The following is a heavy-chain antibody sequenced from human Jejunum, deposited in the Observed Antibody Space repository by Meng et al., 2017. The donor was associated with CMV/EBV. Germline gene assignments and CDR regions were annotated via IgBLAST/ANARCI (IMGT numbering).Heavy chain of an antibody. D-gene: IGHD1-14*01. Sequence: LCCAASGFALRPYGVHWVRQAPGKGLEWVAFIQNDRSNNYGDSVKGRFTISRDISRTTVYLQMNNLRVEDTAVYYCAKDQPVLDCWGRGTLVTVSS. CDR3: AKDQPVLDC. CDR1: GFALRPYG. V-gene: IGHV3-30*02. CDR2: IQNDRSNN. J-gene: IGHJ4*02.